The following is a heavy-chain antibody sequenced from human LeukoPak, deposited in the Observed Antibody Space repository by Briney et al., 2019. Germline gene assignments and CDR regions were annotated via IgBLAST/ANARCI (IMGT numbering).Heavy chain of an antibody. V-gene: IGHV3-30*18. CDR3: AKGDRGFDY. J-gene: IGHJ4*02. D-gene: IGHD2-21*02. CDR1: GFTFSSYG. Sequence: PGRSLRLSCAASGFTFSSYGMHWVRQAPGKGKEWEAVISYDGSNKYYADSVKGRFTISRDNSKNTLYLQMNSLRAEDTAVYYCAKGDRGFDYWGQGTLVTGSS. CDR2: ISYDGSNK.